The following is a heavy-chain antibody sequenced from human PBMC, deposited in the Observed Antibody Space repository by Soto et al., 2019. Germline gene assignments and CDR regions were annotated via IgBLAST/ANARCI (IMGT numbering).Heavy chain of an antibody. CDR2: INNSGHYT. V-gene: IGHV3-23*01. CDR3: ARRPDAFDI. J-gene: IGHJ3*02. CDR1: TLRFSDHT. Sequence: GWSLGVSCTTSTLRFSDHTMSWVRQAPGKGLEWVSDINNSGHYTYYADSVKGRFTISRDNSKNTMFLQMNNMRVEDTAMYYCARRPDAFDIWGQGTMVTV.